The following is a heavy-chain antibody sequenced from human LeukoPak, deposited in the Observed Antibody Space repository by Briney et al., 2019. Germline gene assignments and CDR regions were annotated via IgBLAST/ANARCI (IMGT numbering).Heavy chain of an antibody. D-gene: IGHD6-13*01. J-gene: IGHJ4*02. CDR2: INPNSGGT. CDR1: GYTFTGYY. CDR3: ARFTAAAEGLDY. V-gene: IGHV1-2*02. Sequence: ASVKVSCKASGYTFTGYYMHWVRQAPGQGLEWMGWINPNSGGTNYAQKFQGRVTMTRDTSISTAYMELSRLRSDDTGVYYCARFTAAAEGLDYWGQGTLVTVSS.